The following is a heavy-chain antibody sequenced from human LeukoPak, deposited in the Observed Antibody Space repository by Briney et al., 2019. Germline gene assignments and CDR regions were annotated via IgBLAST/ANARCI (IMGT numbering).Heavy chain of an antibody. CDR3: ARELGGSASTYGMDV. Sequence: GGSLRLSCATSGFTFSSYGVHWVRQAPGRGLEWVAVIWYDGGNKYYGDSVKGRFTISRDHSKNTLYLQMNSLRAEDTAVYFCARELGGSASTYGMDVWGQGTTVTVSS. J-gene: IGHJ6*02. V-gene: IGHV3-33*01. CDR2: IWYDGGNK. D-gene: IGHD2-2*01. CDR1: GFTFSSYG.